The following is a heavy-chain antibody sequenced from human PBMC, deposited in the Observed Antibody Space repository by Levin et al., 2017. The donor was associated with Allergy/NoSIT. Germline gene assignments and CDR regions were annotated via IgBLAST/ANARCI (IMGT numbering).Heavy chain of an antibody. D-gene: IGHD3-16*01. J-gene: IGHJ6*02. V-gene: IGHV3-13*01. CDR2: IGTDGDT. CDR1: GFTFTSYD. CDR3: ARARRFNYYNGMDV. Sequence: LAGGSLRLSCAASGFTFTSYDMHWARQVPGKGLEWVSAIGTDGDTYYPVSVKGRFTISRENAKNSVYLQMNNLRAGDTAVYYCARARRFNYYNGMDVWGQGTTVTVSS.